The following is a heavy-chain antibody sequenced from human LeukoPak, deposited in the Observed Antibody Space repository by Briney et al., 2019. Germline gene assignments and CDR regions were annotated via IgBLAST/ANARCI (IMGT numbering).Heavy chain of an antibody. CDR1: GGSISSYY. CDR3: ARPGAKGSSWPDY. CDR2: IYYSGST. V-gene: IGHV4-59*01. D-gene: IGHD6-13*01. Sequence: SETLSLTCTVSGGSISSYYWSWIRQPPGKGLEWIGYIYYSGSTNYNPSLKSRVTISVDTSKNQFSLKLSSVTAEDTAVYYCARPGAKGSSWPDYWGQGTLVTVSS. J-gene: IGHJ4*02.